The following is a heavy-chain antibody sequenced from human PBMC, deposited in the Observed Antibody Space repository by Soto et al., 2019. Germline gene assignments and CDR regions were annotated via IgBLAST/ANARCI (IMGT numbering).Heavy chain of an antibody. CDR3: ARDNITAPGTLDY. Sequence: QVQLVESGGGVVQPGRSLRLSCAASGFTFSSYGMHWVRQAPGKGLEWVAVIWYDGSNKYHADSVKGRFTISRDNSKNTLYLQMHSLRAEDTAVSYCARDNITAPGTLDYWGQGTLVTVSS. V-gene: IGHV3-33*01. J-gene: IGHJ4*02. D-gene: IGHD6-13*01. CDR1: GFTFSSYG. CDR2: IWYDGSNK.